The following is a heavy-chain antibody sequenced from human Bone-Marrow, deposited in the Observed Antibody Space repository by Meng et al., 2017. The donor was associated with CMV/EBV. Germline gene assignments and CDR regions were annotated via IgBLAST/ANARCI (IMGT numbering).Heavy chain of an antibody. D-gene: IGHD2-2*01. V-gene: IGHV3-53*01. CDR3: AKVYCSSTSCYGANLDY. Sequence: GESLKISCAASGFTVSSNYMSWVRQAPGKGLEWVSVIYSGGSTYYADSVKGRFTISRDNSKNTLYLQMNSLRAEDTAVYYCAKVYCSSTSCYGANLDYWGQGTLVTVSS. CDR2: IYSGGST. CDR1: GFTVSSNY. J-gene: IGHJ4*02.